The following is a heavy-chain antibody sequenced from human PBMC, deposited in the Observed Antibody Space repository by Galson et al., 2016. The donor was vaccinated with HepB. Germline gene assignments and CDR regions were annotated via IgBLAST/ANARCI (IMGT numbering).Heavy chain of an antibody. CDR3: TRGGCSSTSCYGGVGMDV. CDR2: ISYDGSNK. D-gene: IGHD2-2*01. Sequence: SLRLSCAASGFTVSTYGLPWVRQAPGKGLEWVALISYDGSNKHYADSVKGRCTIAKDNSKNPLYLQMDSLRTEDTAMYYCTRGGCSSTSCYGGVGMDVWGQGTTVTVSS. V-gene: IGHV3-30*03. J-gene: IGHJ6*02. CDR1: GFTVSTYG.